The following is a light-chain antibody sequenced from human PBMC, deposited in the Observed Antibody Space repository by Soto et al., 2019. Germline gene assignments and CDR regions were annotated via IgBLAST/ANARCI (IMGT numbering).Light chain of an antibody. Sequence: QSALTQPASVSGSPGQSITISCTGTSSDVGGYNYVSWYQQHPGKAPKLMIYEVSNRPSGVSNRFSGAKSGNTASLTISELPAEDEADYYCSSYTSSSTYVFGTGTKLTVL. V-gene: IGLV2-14*01. J-gene: IGLJ1*01. CDR2: EVS. CDR1: SSDVGGYNY. CDR3: SSYTSSSTYV.